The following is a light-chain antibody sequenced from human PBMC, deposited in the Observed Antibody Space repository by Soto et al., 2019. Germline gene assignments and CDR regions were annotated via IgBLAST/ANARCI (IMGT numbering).Light chain of an antibody. CDR3: QQRSNWPLT. V-gene: IGKV3D-20*02. Sequence: EIVLTQSPGTLSLSPGERATLSCRASQTVSSSYLAWYQQKPGQAPRLLIYGASSRATGIPDRFSGSGSGTDFTLTISRLEPEDSAVYFCQQRSNWPLTFGPGTRVEI. CDR1: QTVSSSY. CDR2: GAS. J-gene: IGKJ4*01.